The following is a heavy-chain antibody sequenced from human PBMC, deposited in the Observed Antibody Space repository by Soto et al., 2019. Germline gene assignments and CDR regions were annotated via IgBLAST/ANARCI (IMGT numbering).Heavy chain of an antibody. J-gene: IGHJ4*02. D-gene: IGHD5-18*01. CDR2: INHSGST. CDR1: GGSFSGYY. CDR3: ARGPRRGYSYDYPDFWY. V-gene: IGHV4-34*01. Sequence: QVQLQQWGAGLLKPSETLSLTCAVYGGSFSGYYWSWIRQPPGKGLEWIGEINHSGSTNYNPSIKSRVTISVDTSKNQFSLKLSSVTAADTAVYYCARGPRRGYSYDYPDFWYWGQGTLVTVSS.